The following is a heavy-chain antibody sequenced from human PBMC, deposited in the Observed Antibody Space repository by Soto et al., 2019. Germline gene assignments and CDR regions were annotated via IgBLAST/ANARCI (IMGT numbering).Heavy chain of an antibody. J-gene: IGHJ4*02. CDR2: IWDDGSNK. Sequence: LRRAYAASAFTFSSYSMDWFGLAPGKGLEGVAVIWDDGSNKYYADSVKGRFTISRYNSKNTMYLQMNSLRAEDTAVYYCARGVMPAAGIGRFLAGIRGDYWGQGXLVPVYS. D-gene: IGHD6-13*01. V-gene: IGHV3-33*01. CDR1: AFTFSSYS. CDR3: ARGVMPAAGIGRFLAGIRGDY.